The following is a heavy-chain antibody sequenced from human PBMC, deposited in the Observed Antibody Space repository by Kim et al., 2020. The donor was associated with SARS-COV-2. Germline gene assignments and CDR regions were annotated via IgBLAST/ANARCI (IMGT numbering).Heavy chain of an antibody. CDR1: GGSFSGYY. V-gene: IGHV4-34*01. J-gene: IGHJ4*02. Sequence: SETLSLTCAVYGGSFSGYYWSWIRQPPGKGLEWIGEINHSGSTNYNPSLKSRVTISVDTSKNQFSLKLSSVTAADTAVYYCAIVLQSSSSSLDYLGQGTL. CDR2: INHSGST. CDR3: AIVLQSSSSSLDY. D-gene: IGHD6-6*01.